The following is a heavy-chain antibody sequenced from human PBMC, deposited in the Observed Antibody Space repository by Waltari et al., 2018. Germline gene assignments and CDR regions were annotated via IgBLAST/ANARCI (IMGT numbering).Heavy chain of an antibody. Sequence: VQLQESGPGLVKPSETLSLRCNVSGDSIRSHFWSWIRQAPGKGLEWIGHMYFSGTKDYNPSRKRRVAISIDTAKNHFSLNLRSVTAADTAIYYCARLPRGSVIIGAFDIWGQGTQVTVSS. D-gene: IGHD3-22*01. CDR2: MYFSGTK. CDR1: GDSIRSHF. CDR3: ARLPRGSVIIGAFDI. J-gene: IGHJ3*02. V-gene: IGHV4-59*11.